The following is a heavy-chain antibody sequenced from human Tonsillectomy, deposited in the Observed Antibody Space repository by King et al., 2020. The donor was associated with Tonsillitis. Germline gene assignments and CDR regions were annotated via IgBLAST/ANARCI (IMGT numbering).Heavy chain of an antibody. CDR2: ISSSGSII. CDR1: GFTFSRYS. J-gene: IGHJ3*02. D-gene: IGHD3-3*01. V-gene: IGHV3-48*04. Sequence: VQLVESGGGLVQPGGSLRLSCAASGFTFSRYSMNWVRQAPGKGLQWVSYISSSGSIIYYADSVKGRFTISRDNAKSSLYLQTNSLRAEDTAVYYCANYDFQAAFDIWGQGTMVTVSS. CDR3: ANYDFQAAFDI.